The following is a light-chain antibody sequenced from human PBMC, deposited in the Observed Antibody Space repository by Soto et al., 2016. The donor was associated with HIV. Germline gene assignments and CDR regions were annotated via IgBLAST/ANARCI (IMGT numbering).Light chain of an antibody. Sequence: DIVMTQTPLPSPVTLGQPASISCRSSQSLVSRDRNTLSWLQRRPGQPPRLLIYKISNRLSGVPERFSGSGAGTEFTLKISRVEADDVGVYYCMQALQTPLTFGGGTKVEIK. V-gene: IGKV2-24*01. CDR2: KIS. CDR3: MQALQTPLT. CDR1: QSLVSRDRNT. J-gene: IGKJ4*01.